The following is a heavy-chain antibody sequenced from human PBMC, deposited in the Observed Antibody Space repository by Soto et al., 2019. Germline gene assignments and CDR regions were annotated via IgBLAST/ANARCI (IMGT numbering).Heavy chain of an antibody. D-gene: IGHD1-26*01. V-gene: IGHV1-24*01. CDR2: FDSEDGET. CDR1: GYALTELS. J-gene: IGHJ4*02. CDR3: ATDQLNSGSYLS. Sequence: ASVKVSCKVSGYALTELSIHWVRQAPGKGLEWMGGFDSEDGETIYAQKFQGRVTMTEDTSTDTAYMELSSLRSEDTAVYYCATDQLNSGSYLSWGQGTLVTVS.